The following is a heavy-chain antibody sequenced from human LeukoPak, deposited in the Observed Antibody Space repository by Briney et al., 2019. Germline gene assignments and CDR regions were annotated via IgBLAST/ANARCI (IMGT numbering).Heavy chain of an antibody. CDR1: GFTFSSYA. CDR2: ISGSGGST. D-gene: IGHD2-2*01. J-gene: IGHJ4*02. CDR3: AKPQAVAVVVPAAIRGGADY. Sequence: GGSLRLSCAASGFTFSSYATSWVRQAPGKELEWVSAISGSGGSTYYADSVKGRFTISRDNSKNTLYLQMNSLRAEDTAVYYCAKPQAVAVVVPAAIRGGADYWGQGTLVTVSS. V-gene: IGHV3-23*01.